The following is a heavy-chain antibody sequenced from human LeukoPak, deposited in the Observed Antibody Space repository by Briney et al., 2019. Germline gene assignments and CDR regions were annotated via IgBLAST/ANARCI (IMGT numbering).Heavy chain of an antibody. Sequence: GGSLRLSCAASGFTFSSYWMSWVRQAPGKGLEWVDNINQDGSEKYYVGSVKGRFTISRDNAKNSLYLQMNSLRAEDTAVYYCARMDFYGSGSSSWFDPWGQGTLVTVSS. J-gene: IGHJ5*02. CDR1: GFTFSSYW. D-gene: IGHD3-10*01. CDR2: INQDGSEK. V-gene: IGHV3-7*01. CDR3: ARMDFYGSGSSSWFDP.